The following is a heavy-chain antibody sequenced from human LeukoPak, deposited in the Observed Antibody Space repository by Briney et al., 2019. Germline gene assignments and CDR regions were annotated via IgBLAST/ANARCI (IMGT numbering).Heavy chain of an antibody. Sequence: SVKVSCKASEGTFSSYAISWVRQAPGQGLEWMGGIIPIFGTANYAQKFQGRVTITTDESTSTAYMELSSLRSEDTAVYYCAAALDIVVVPAAIPHGDWFDPWGQGTLVTVSS. CDR3: AAALDIVVVPAAIPHGDWFDP. V-gene: IGHV1-69*05. J-gene: IGHJ5*02. CDR2: IIPIFGTA. CDR1: EGTFSSYA. D-gene: IGHD2-2*02.